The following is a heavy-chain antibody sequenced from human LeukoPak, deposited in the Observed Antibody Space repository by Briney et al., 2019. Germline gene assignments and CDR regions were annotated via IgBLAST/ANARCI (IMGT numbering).Heavy chain of an antibody. D-gene: IGHD3-22*01. CDR3: ARSYDSSGYPDVFDI. CDR2: IYHSGST. Sequence: SETLSLTCTVSGYSISSGYYWGWIRQPPGKGLEWIGSIYHSGSTYYNPSLKSRVTISVDTSKNQFSLKLSSVTAADTAVYYCARSYDSSGYPDVFDIWGQGTMVTVSS. J-gene: IGHJ3*02. CDR1: GYSISSGYY. V-gene: IGHV4-38-2*02.